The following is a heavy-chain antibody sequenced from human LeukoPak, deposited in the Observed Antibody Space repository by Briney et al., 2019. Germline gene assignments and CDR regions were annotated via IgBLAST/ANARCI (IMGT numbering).Heavy chain of an antibody. D-gene: IGHD6-19*01. CDR2: IKNKAQSYTT. J-gene: IGHJ4*02. CDR1: GFTFSDYY. Sequence: GGSLRLSCAASGFTFSDYYMTWIRQAPGKGLEWVGRIKNKAQSYTTEYAASVKGRFTISRDDSKNSLFLQMNGLKTEDTAVYYCVSDSSGSLYWGQGTLVTVSS. CDR3: VSDSSGSLY. V-gene: IGHV3-72*01.